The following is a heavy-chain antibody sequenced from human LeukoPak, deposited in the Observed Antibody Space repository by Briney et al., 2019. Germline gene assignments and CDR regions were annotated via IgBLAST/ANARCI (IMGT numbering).Heavy chain of an antibody. D-gene: IGHD5-18*01. CDR3: AKGYSYGRFDY. J-gene: IGHJ4*02. CDR1: GFTFSSYW. CDR2: IKQDGSEK. V-gene: IGHV3-7*03. Sequence: GGSLRLSCAASGFTFSSYWMSWVRQAPGKGLEWVSNIKQDGSEKYYVDSVKGRFTISRDNAKNSLYLQMNSLRAEDTAVYYCAKGYSYGRFDYWGQGTLVTVSS.